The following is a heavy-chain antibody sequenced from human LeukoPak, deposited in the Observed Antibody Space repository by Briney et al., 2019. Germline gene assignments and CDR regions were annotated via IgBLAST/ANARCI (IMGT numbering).Heavy chain of an antibody. J-gene: IGHJ4*02. D-gene: IGHD6-6*01. CDR3: ARNSAYSTSSGVNS. CDR2: INDSGNT. V-gene: IGHV4-34*01. CDR1: GGSFGGYY. Sequence: SETLSLTCVVYGGSFGGYYWSWIRQSPGKGLEWIGEINDSGNTNYNPSLKSRVTMSIDTSRKHFSLRLSSVTAADTAMYYCARNSAYSTSSGVNSWGQGTLVTVSS.